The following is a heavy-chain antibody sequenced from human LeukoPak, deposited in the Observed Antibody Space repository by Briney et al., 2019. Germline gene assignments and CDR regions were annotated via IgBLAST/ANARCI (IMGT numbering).Heavy chain of an antibody. D-gene: IGHD2-21*02. V-gene: IGHV3-21*01. CDR3: ARYCGGDCSDYYYYYYMDV. Sequence: GGSLRLSCVVSGFTFSTYAMHWVRQAPGKGLEWVSSISSSSSYIYYADSVKGRFTISRDNAKNSLYLQMNSLRAEDTAVYYCARYCGGDCSDYYYYYYMDVWGKGTTVTISS. CDR2: ISSSSSYI. J-gene: IGHJ6*03. CDR1: GFTFSTYA.